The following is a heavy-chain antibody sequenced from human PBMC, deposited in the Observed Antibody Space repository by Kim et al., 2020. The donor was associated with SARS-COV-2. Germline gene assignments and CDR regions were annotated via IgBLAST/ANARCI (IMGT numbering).Heavy chain of an antibody. V-gene: IGHV3-30*04. CDR2: ISYDGSNK. D-gene: IGHD6-19*01. CDR1: GFTFSSYA. J-gene: IGHJ6*02. CDR3: ARDLRQLLVIAYYYYYYDMDV. Sequence: GGSLRLSCATSGFTFSSYAMHWVRQAPGKGLEWVAVISYDGSNKYYADSVKGRFTISRDNSKNTLYLQMNSLRAEDTAVYYCARDLRQLLVIAYYYYYYDMDVWGQVTTVTVSS.